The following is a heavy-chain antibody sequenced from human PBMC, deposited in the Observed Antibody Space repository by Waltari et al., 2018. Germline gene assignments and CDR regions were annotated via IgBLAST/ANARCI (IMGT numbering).Heavy chain of an antibody. V-gene: IGHV4-34*01. CDR1: GGSFRGYY. Sequence: QVQLQQWGAGLLKSSETLSLPCAAYGGSFRGYYCSWVRQPPGKGLEWIGEINHSGSTNYTPSLTSRVTISVDTSKKQFSLKLSSVTAADSAVYFCARKVTETYYYYYYMDVWGKGTTVTIPS. J-gene: IGHJ6*03. CDR3: ARKVTETYYYYYYMDV. D-gene: IGHD1-20*01. CDR2: INHSGST.